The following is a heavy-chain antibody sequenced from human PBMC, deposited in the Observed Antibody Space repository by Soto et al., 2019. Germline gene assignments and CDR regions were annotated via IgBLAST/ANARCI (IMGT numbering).Heavy chain of an antibody. CDR1: GGSINNAF. CDR3: ARGNNWFFF. J-gene: IGHJ5*01. CDR2: IYSTGYA. Sequence: SETLSLTCLVSGGSINNAFWNWIRHTPGKGLQWVGYIYSTGYAAYNPSLEARATISMDKPRNQVSLRLTSVTAEDTATYYCARGNNWFFFWGQGTPVTVSS. V-gene: IGHV4-4*08.